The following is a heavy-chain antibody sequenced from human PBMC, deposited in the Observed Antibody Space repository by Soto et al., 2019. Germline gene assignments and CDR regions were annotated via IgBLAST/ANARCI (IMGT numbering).Heavy chain of an antibody. Sequence: QVQLQESGPGLVKPSGTLSLTCAVSGGSISSSNWWSWVRQPPGKGLEWIGEIYHSGSTNYNPSLKSRVAIAVDKSKNQVSLKLSSVTAADTAVYYCARRGVGYSSSWYYFDYWGQGTLVTVSS. CDR3: ARRGVGYSSSWYYFDY. CDR2: IYHSGST. CDR1: GGSISSSNW. D-gene: IGHD6-13*01. J-gene: IGHJ4*02. V-gene: IGHV4-4*02.